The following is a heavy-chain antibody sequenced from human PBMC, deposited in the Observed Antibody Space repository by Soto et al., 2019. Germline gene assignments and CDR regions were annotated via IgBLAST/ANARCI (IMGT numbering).Heavy chain of an antibody. V-gene: IGHV5-51*01. Sequence: GESLKISCKGSGYRFTSYWIGWVRQMPGKGLEWMGIIYPGDSDTRYSPSFQGQVTVSADKSISTAYLQWSSLKASDTALYYCATTTIEMAHHGFEIWGQGTMVTVSS. CDR3: ATTTIEMAHHGFEI. CDR1: GYRFTSYW. CDR2: IYPGDSDT. J-gene: IGHJ3*02. D-gene: IGHD3-9*01.